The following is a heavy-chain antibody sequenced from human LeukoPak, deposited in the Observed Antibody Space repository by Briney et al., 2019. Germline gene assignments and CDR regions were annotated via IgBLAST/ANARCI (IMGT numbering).Heavy chain of an antibody. CDR1: GGSISSGGYY. Sequence: PSETLSLTCTVSGGSISSGGYYWSWIRQRPGKGLEWIGYIYYSGSTYYNPSLKSRVTISVDTSKNQFSLKLSSVTAADTAVYYCARARGAVAEYYFDYWGQGTLVTVSS. D-gene: IGHD6-19*01. J-gene: IGHJ4*02. V-gene: IGHV4-31*03. CDR3: ARARGAVAEYYFDY. CDR2: IYYSGST.